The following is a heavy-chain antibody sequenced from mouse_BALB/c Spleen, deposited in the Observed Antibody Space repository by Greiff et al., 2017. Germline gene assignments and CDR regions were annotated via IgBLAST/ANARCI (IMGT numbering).Heavy chain of an antibody. CDR3: ASTYRYGYAMDY. CDR2: ISSGGSYT. Sequence: EVHLVESGGGLVKPGGSLKLSCAASGFTFSSYAMSWVRQSPEKRLEWVAEISSGGSYTYYPDTVTGRFTISRDNAKNTLYLEMSSLRSEDTAMYYCASTYRYGYAMDYWGQGTSVTVSS. J-gene: IGHJ4*01. V-gene: IGHV5-9-4*01. CDR1: GFTFSSYA. D-gene: IGHD2-14*01.